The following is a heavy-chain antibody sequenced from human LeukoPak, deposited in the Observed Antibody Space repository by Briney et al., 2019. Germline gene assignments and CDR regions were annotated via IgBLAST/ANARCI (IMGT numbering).Heavy chain of an antibody. CDR1: GGSISSGSYY. D-gene: IGHD3-3*01. CDR3: ARGITIFGVVENYFDY. Sequence: SETLSLTCTVSGGSISSGSYYWSWIRQPAGKGLEWIGRIYTSGSTNYNPSLKSRVTISVDTPKNQFSLKLSSVTAADTAVYYCARGITIFGVVENYFDYWGQGTLVTVSS. CDR2: IYTSGST. V-gene: IGHV4-61*02. J-gene: IGHJ4*02.